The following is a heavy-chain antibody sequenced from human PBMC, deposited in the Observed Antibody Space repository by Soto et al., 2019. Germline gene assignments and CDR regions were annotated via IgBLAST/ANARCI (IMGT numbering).Heavy chain of an antibody. V-gene: IGHV3-23*01. CDR2: ISGSGGST. Sequence: GGSLRLSCAASGFTFSSYAMSWVRQAPGKGLEWVSAISGSGGSTYYADSVKGRFTISRDNSKNTLYLQMNSLRAEDTAVYYCAKVGRPRHTQWLAQVYYYYGMDVWGQGTTVTVSS. CDR3: AKVGRPRHTQWLAQVYYYYGMDV. D-gene: IGHD6-19*01. J-gene: IGHJ6*02. CDR1: GFTFSSYA.